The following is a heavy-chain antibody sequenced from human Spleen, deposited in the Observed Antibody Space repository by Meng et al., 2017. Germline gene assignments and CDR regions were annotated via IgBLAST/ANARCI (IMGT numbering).Heavy chain of an antibody. CDR2: IYYSDST. V-gene: IGHV4-30-4*01. CDR3: ASLAPAIDY. CDR1: GGSISSGDYY. Sequence: QVQLQESGPGLVKPSQTLSLTCTVSGGSISSGDYYWSWIRQPPGKGLEWDGYIYYSDSTSFNPPLKIRVTTSIDTSKIQFSLKLSSVTAADTAVYYFASLAPAIDYWGRGTLVTVSS. D-gene: IGHD2-15*01. J-gene: IGHJ4*02.